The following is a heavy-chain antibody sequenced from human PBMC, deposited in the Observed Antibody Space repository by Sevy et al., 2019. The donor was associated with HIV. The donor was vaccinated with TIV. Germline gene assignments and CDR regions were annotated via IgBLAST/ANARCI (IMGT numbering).Heavy chain of an antibody. V-gene: IGHV3-30*03. D-gene: IGHD2-15*01. CDR2: ISFDGSHE. Sequence: GGSLRLSCVASGFIFSSYGMHWVRQAPGKGLEWVAVISFDGSHESYADSVKGRFTISRDDSKNTLYLQMNSLRAEDTAVYYCARALGYCSGGSCYFDAIDIWGQGTMVTVSS. CDR3: ARALGYCSGGSCYFDAIDI. CDR1: GFIFSSYG. J-gene: IGHJ3*02.